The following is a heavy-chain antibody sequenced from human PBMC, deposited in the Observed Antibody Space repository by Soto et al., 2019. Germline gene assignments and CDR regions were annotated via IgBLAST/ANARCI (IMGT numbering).Heavy chain of an antibody. CDR1: GGSISSSSYY. CDR2: IYYSGST. D-gene: IGHD3-10*01. J-gene: IGHJ4*02. V-gene: IGHV4-39*01. Sequence: SETLSLTCTVSGGSISSSSYYWGWIRQPPGKGLEWIGSIYYSGSTYYNPSLKSRVTISVDTSKNQFSLKLSSVTAADTAVYYCARHPERFGELSVVDYWGQGTLVTVSS. CDR3: ARHPERFGELSVVDY.